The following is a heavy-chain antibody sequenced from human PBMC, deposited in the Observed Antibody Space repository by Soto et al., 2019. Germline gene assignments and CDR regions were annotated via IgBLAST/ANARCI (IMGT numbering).Heavy chain of an antibody. CDR2: IRSKAYGGTT. Sequence: GGSLRLSCAASGFTFSSHEMNWVRQAPGKGLEWVGFIRSKAYGGTTEYAASVKGRFTISRDDSKSIAYLQMNSLKTEDTAVYYCTRAPVDDFWSGSLLPFDYWGQGTLVTVSS. J-gene: IGHJ4*02. D-gene: IGHD3-3*01. CDR1: GFTFSSHE. CDR3: TRAPVDDFWSGSLLPFDY. V-gene: IGHV3-49*04.